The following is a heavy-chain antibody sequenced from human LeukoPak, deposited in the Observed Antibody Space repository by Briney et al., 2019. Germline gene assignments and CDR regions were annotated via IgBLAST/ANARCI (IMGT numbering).Heavy chain of an antibody. CDR1: GGSISSYY. Sequence: SETLSLTCTVSGGSISSYYWSWIRQPPGKGLEWIGYIYYSGSTNYNPSLKSRVTISVDTSKNQFSLKLSSVTAADTAVYYCARSEIVGATGAFDIWGQGTMVTVSS. V-gene: IGHV4-59*08. CDR2: IYYSGST. J-gene: IGHJ3*02. CDR3: ARSEIVGATGAFDI. D-gene: IGHD1-26*01.